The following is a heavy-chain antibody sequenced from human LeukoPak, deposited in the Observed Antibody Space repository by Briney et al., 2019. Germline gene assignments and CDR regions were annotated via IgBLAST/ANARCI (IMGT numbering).Heavy chain of an antibody. V-gene: IGHV3-53*01. CDR1: GFAVSSNH. J-gene: IGHJ3*01. Sequence: GGSLRLSCAASGFAVSSNHVTWVRQAPGKGLEWVPVIYSGGSTYYADSVKGRFTISRDNSKNTLYLQMNTLRAEDTAVYYCARDPNGDYVGAFDFWGRGTMVTVS. D-gene: IGHD4-23*01. CDR2: IYSGGST. CDR3: ARDPNGDYVGAFDF.